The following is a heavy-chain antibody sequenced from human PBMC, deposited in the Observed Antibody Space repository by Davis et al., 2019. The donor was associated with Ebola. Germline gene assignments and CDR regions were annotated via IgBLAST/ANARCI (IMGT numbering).Heavy chain of an antibody. CDR2: ISAYNGNT. CDR3: ARDLRGSSCYS. D-gene: IGHD2-15*01. Sequence: ASVKVSCKASGYTFTSYGISWVRQAPGQGLEWMGWISAYNGNTKYSQKFQGRVTITRDTSASTAYMELSSLRSEDTAVYYCARDLRGSSCYSWGQGTTVTVSS. CDR1: GYTFTSYG. J-gene: IGHJ6*02. V-gene: IGHV1-18*01.